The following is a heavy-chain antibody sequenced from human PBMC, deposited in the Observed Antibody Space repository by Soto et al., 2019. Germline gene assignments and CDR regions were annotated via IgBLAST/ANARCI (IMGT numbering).Heavy chain of an antibody. CDR3: ARDTYPLNYYDSSGYYYRGAFDI. CDR1: GGSISSGGYY. D-gene: IGHD3-22*01. V-gene: IGHV4-31*03. CDR2: IYYSGST. Sequence: LSLTCTVSGGSISSGGYYWSWIRQHPGKGPEWIGYIYYSGSTYYNPSLKSRVTISVDTSKNQFSLKLSSVTAADTAVYYCARDTYPLNYYDSSGYYYRGAFDIWGQGTMVTVSS. J-gene: IGHJ3*02.